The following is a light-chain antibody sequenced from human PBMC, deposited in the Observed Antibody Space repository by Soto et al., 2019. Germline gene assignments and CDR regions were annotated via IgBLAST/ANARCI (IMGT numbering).Light chain of an antibody. Sequence: DIVLTQSPATLSLSPGERATLSCRASQSVSHYLAWYQQKPGQAPRLLIYDAFNRATGIPVRFSGSGSGTDFTLTISSLEPEDFALYDCQQRSDWPLTFGGGTKVEIK. CDR2: DAF. J-gene: IGKJ4*01. V-gene: IGKV3-11*01. CDR1: QSVSHY. CDR3: QQRSDWPLT.